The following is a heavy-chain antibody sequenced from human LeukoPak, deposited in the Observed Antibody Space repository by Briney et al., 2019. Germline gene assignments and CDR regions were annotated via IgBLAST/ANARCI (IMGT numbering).Heavy chain of an antibody. Sequence: PSETLSLPCTVSGDSISSYYYNGIGQPAGKGLEWIGRIYRSGTTYYNPSLKSRLTMSVDTSKNPFSLKLPSVTAADTALYFCALLGSSALDYCGERDLVTVSS. D-gene: IGHD3-22*01. J-gene: IGHJ4*02. CDR3: ALLGSSALDY. V-gene: IGHV4-4*07. CDR1: GDSISSYY. CDR2: IYRSGTT.